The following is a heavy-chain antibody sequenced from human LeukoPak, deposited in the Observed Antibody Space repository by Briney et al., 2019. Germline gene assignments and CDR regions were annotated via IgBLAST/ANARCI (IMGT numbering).Heavy chain of an antibody. CDR1: GFIFDEYG. CDR3: ARDSFSGSSLDY. V-gene: IGHV3-20*04. Sequence: GGSLTLFCAPSGFIFDEYGMSWVRHAPGKGGEWVSCMNWDGGSTAYADSVQGRFTISRDNAKNSLHLQMKSVRAEDTALYYCARDSFSGSSLDYWGQGTLVTASS. CDR2: MNWDGGST. J-gene: IGHJ4*02. D-gene: IGHD1-26*01.